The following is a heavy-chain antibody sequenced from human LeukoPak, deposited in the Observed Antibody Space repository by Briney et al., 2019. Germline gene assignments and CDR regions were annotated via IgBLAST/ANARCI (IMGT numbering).Heavy chain of an antibody. D-gene: IGHD6-19*01. Sequence: GGSLRLSCAASGFTFSNYWMHWVRQAPGEGLVWVAHINSDGRSTSYADSVKGRFTISRDNAKNTLYVQMNRLRSEDTAVYYCARDMYSSGWSYYFDYWGQGTLVTVSS. CDR1: GFTFSNYW. V-gene: IGHV3-74*01. CDR3: ARDMYSSGWSYYFDY. CDR2: INSDGRST. J-gene: IGHJ4*02.